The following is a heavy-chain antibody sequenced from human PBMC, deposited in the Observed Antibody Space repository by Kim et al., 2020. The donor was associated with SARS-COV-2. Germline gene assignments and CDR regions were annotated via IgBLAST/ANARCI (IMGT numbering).Heavy chain of an antibody. V-gene: IGHV3-30*01. J-gene: IGHJ6*02. CDR3: ARERGGGWNPRPLFYGMDV. Sequence: GRFTISRDNSKNTLYLQMNSLRAEDTAVYYCARERGGGWNPRPLFYGMDVWGQGTTVTVSS. D-gene: IGHD1-1*01.